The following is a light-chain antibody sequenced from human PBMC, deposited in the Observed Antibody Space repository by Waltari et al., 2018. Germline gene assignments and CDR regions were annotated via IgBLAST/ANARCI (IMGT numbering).Light chain of an antibody. J-gene: IGLJ3*02. CDR3: SAWDNSLSDWV. CDR2: QDN. V-gene: IGLV1-51*02. CDR1: SSNIGRSY. Sequence: QSVLTQPPSVSAAPGQRVTISCSGSSSNIGRSYLSWYQQVPGTAPKLLIYQDNKRPSGISDRFSGSKSGTSASLAITGLQTGDEADYYCSAWDNSLSDWVFGGWTRLTVL.